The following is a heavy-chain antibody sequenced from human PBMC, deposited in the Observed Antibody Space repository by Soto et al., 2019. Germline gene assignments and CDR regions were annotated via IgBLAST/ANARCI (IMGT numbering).Heavy chain of an antibody. V-gene: IGHV1-69*08. D-gene: IGHD1-26*01. CDR3: ARDIGGELDD. J-gene: IGHJ4*02. CDR1: GGTFSSYT. CDR2: IIPILGIA. Sequence: QVQLVQSGAEVKKPGSSVKVSCKASGGTFSSYTISWVRQAPGQGLEWMGRIIPILGIANYAQKFQGRVTITAEKSTSTDYMELSSLRSEDTAVYYCARDIGGELDDWGQGTLVTVSS.